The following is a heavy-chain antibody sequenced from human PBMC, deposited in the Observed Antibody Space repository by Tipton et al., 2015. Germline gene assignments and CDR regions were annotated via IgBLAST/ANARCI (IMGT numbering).Heavy chain of an antibody. J-gene: IGHJ6*02. V-gene: IGHV1-18*01. CDR3: ARWGPFYSYGMDL. Sequence: GESLQGRVTMTSDPSTNTTYMELRSLRPDDTAIYYCARWGPFYSYGMDLWGQGTPVTVSS. D-gene: IGHD2-21*01.